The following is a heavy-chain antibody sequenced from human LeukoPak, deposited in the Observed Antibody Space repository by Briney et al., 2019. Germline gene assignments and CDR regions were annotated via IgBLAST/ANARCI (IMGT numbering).Heavy chain of an antibody. CDR1: GFTFSSYA. CDR2: ISGSGGSI. V-gene: IGHV3-23*01. Sequence: PGGSLRLSCAASGFTFSSYAMSWVRQAPGKGLEWVSAISGSGGSIYYADSVKGRFTISRDNSKNTLYLQMNSLRAEDTAVYYCAKDAGPYCSSTSCYFDYWGQGTLVTVSS. D-gene: IGHD2-2*01. CDR3: AKDAGPYCSSTSCYFDY. J-gene: IGHJ4*02.